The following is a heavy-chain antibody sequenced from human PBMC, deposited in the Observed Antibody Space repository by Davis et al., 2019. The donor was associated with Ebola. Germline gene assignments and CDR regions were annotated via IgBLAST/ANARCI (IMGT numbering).Heavy chain of an antibody. CDR3: AKRATVKVAGANYYNAMDV. CDR2: IRYDGSRK. D-gene: IGHD6-19*01. Sequence: GESLKISCAASGFTFSNYGIHWVRQAPGKGLEWVGSIRYDGSRKYYGDSVKGRFTISRDNSKNMLYLQMDSLRAEDTAVFYCAKRATVKVAGANYYNAMDVWGKGTTVTVSS. CDR1: GFTFSNYG. V-gene: IGHV3-30*02. J-gene: IGHJ6*04.